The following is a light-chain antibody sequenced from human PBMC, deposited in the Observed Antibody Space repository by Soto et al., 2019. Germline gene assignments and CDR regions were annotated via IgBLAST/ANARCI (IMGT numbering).Light chain of an antibody. CDR1: SSNIGAGYH. CDR2: GNN. CDR3: QSYDSSPSDAV. J-gene: IGLJ7*01. V-gene: IGLV1-40*01. Sequence: QSALTQPPSVSGSPGQRVTISCTGSSSNIGAGYHVTWYQQLPGKAPKLLIYGNNNRPSGVPDRFSSSKSGTSASLAITVLQAEDDADYYYQSYDSSPSDAVFGGGTQLTVL.